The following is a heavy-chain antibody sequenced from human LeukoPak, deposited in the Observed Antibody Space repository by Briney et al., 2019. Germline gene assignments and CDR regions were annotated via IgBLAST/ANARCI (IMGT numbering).Heavy chain of an antibody. V-gene: IGHV3-64*01. CDR2: ISSNGGST. D-gene: IGHD6-6*01. CDR3: ARTSIAAHFDY. CDR1: GFTFSNYG. Sequence: TGGSLRLSCAASGFTFSNYGMSWVRQAPGKGLEYVSAISSNGGSTYYANSVKGRFTISRDNSKNTLYLQMGSLRAEDMAVYYCARTSIAAHFDYWGQGTLVTVSS. J-gene: IGHJ4*02.